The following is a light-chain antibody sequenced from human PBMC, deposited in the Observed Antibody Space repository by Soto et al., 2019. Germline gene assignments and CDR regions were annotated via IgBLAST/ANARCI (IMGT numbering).Light chain of an antibody. CDR2: EVN. J-gene: IGLJ1*01. Sequence: QSALTQPASLSGSPGQSITISCTGTSSDIGAYDYVSWFQQHPGKAPKLMISEVNNRPSGVSKRFSGSKSGNTAYLTISGLQVEDAAEYYCSSYTNITTRACVFGTGTKVTVL. CDR3: SSYTNITTRACV. V-gene: IGLV2-14*01. CDR1: SSDIGAYDY.